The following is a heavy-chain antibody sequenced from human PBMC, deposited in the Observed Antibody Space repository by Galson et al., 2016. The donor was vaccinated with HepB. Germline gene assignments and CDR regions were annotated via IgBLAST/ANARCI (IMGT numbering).Heavy chain of an antibody. CDR1: GVTFSNYG. Sequence: SLRLSCAASGVTFSNYGMHWVRQAPGKGLEWVAFIWYDGNNKNYADSVKGRFTISRGKSKNTLYLQMNSLRVEDTAVYYCARQGDTIGQFDYWGQGTLVTVSS. D-gene: IGHD3-16*01. J-gene: IGHJ4*02. CDR3: ARQGDTIGQFDY. CDR2: IWYDGNNK. V-gene: IGHV3-33*01.